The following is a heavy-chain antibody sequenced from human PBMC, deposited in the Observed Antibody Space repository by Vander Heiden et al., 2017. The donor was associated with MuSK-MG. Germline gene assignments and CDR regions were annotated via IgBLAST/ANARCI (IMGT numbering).Heavy chain of an antibody. CDR3: ARAPDCSAVPASWFDP. CDR1: GYTFTSYA. Sequence: QVQLVQSGAEVKKPGASVKVSCKASGYTFTSYAMHWVRQAPGQRLEWMGWINAGNGNTKYSQKFQGRVTITRDTSASTAYMELSSMRSEETAVYYCARAPDCSAVPASWFDPWGQGTMVTVYS. CDR2: INAGNGNT. J-gene: IGHJ5*02. D-gene: IGHD6-19*01. V-gene: IGHV1-3*01.